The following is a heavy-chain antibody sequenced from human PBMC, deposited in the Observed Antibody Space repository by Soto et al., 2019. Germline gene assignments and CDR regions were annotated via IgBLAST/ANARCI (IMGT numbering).Heavy chain of an antibody. CDR1: GDSVSSNSAA. Sequence: SQTLSLTFVISGDSVSSNSAAWNWIRQSPSRGLEWLGRAYYRSQWYNDSAVSVKSRITVIPDTSKNQFSLQLNSVTPEDTAVYYCTKQKGDSRTYNGMDVWGQGTTVTVSS. CDR3: TKQKGDSRTYNGMDV. D-gene: IGHD2-21*02. V-gene: IGHV6-1*01. CDR2: AYYRSQWYN. J-gene: IGHJ6*02.